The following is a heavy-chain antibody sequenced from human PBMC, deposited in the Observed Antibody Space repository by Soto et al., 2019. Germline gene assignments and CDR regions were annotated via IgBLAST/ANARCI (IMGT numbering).Heavy chain of an antibody. Sequence: QVQLVQSGAEAKKPGASVKVSCKASGYTFTSYGISWVRQAPGQGLEWMGWISAYNGNTNYAQKFQGRLTVTTETSTRTAYMELRSLRSDDTAVYFCARDSQWATSIDYWGQGTLVTVSS. D-gene: IGHD5-12*01. V-gene: IGHV1-18*01. CDR2: ISAYNGNT. CDR3: ARDSQWATSIDY. CDR1: GYTFTSYG. J-gene: IGHJ4*02.